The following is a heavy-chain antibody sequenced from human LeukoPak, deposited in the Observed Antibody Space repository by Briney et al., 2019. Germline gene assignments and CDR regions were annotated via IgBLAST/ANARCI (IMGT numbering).Heavy chain of an antibody. CDR2: ISTYNGIT. Sequence: SVKVSCKASGYTFTSYGISWVRQAPGQGLEWMGWISTYNGITNYAHKFQGRVTLTTDTSTSTASMELRSLRSDDTAVYYCARDRRYDFWSGYYNYKYYYYGMGVWGQGTTVTVSS. J-gene: IGHJ6*02. CDR1: GYTFTSYG. V-gene: IGHV1-18*01. D-gene: IGHD3-3*01. CDR3: ARDRRYDFWSGYYNYKYYYYGMGV.